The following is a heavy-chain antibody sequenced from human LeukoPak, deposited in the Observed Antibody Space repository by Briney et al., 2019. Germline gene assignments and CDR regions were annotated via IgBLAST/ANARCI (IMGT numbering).Heavy chain of an antibody. J-gene: IGHJ3*02. CDR1: GFTFSSYS. V-gene: IGHV3-21*01. CDR2: ISSSRSYI. CDR3: ARDRIVQAFDI. D-gene: IGHD2/OR15-2a*01. Sequence: GGSLRLSCAASGFTFSSYSMNWVRQAPGKGLEGVSSISSSRSYIYYADSVKGGFTISRDNAKNSLYLQMNSLRAEDTAVYYCARDRIVQAFDIWGQGTMVTVSS.